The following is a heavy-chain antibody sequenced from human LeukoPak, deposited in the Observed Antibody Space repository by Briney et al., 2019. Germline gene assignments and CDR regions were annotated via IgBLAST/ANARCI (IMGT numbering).Heavy chain of an antibody. CDR1: GGTFSSYA. CDR3: ARERYCSSTSCSNWFDP. V-gene: IGHV1-69*05. J-gene: IGHJ5*02. CDR2: IIPIFGTA. D-gene: IGHD2-2*01. Sequence: SVKVSCKASGGTFSSYAISWVRQAPGQGLEWMGGIIPIFGTASYAQKFQGRVTITTDESTSTAYMELSSLRSEDTAVYYCARERYCSSTSCSNWFDPWGQGTLVTVSS.